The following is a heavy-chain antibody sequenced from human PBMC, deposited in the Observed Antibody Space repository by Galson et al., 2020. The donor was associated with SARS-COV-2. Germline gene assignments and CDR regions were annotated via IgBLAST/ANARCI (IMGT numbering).Heavy chain of an antibody. CDR2: IRSKAYGGTT. CDR1: GFTFGDYA. D-gene: IGHD4-17*01. J-gene: IGHJ5*02. V-gene: IGHV3-49*04. Sequence: GGSLRLSCTASGFTFGDYAMSWVRQAPGKGLEWVGFIRSKAYGGTTEYAASVKGRFTISRDDSKSIAYLQMNSLKTKYTAVYYCTRDKDYGDLHWFDPWGQGTLVTVSS. CDR3: TRDKDYGDLHWFDP.